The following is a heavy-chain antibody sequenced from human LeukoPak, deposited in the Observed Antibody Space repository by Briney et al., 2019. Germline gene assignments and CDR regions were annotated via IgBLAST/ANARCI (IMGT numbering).Heavy chain of an antibody. CDR1: GYTLTELS. CDR2: ISIYNGNT. D-gene: IGHD3-22*01. V-gene: IGHV1-18*01. CDR3: AGYYYDSSGYPRPWFDP. Sequence: GASVKVSCKVSGYTLTELSMHWVRQAPGQGLEWMGWISIYNGNTNFAQKLQGRVTLTTDTSAGTVYMELRSLRSDDTAVYYCAGYYYDSSGYPRPWFDPWGQGTLVTVSS. J-gene: IGHJ5*02.